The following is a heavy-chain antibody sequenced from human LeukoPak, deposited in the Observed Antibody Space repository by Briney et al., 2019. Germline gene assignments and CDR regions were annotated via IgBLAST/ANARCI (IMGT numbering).Heavy chain of an antibody. D-gene: IGHD4-17*01. J-gene: IGHJ4*02. CDR3: ARDNGDSDFDY. CDR1: GFTFSSYG. CDR2: IWYDGSNK. Sequence: HAGGSLRLSCAASGFTFSSYGMHWVRQAPGKGLEWVAVIWYDGSNKYYADSVKGRFTISRDNSKNTLYLQMNSLRAEDTAVYYCARDNGDSDFDYWGQGTLVTVSS. V-gene: IGHV3-33*01.